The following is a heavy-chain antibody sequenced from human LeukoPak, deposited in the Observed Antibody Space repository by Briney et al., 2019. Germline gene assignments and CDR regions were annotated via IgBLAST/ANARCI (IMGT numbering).Heavy chain of an antibody. CDR2: IFYSGRT. J-gene: IGHJ4*02. CDR1: GGSISGSNYY. V-gene: IGHV4-39*01. CDR3: ARHEEEDGCNAKTLDY. D-gene: IGHD5-24*01. Sequence: SETLSLTCIVSGGSISGSNYYWGWIRQPPGMGLEWIGSIFYSGRTYFNPSLKSRVTISVDTSKNQFSLRLSSVTAADTAVYYCARHEEEDGCNAKTLDYWGQGALVTVSS.